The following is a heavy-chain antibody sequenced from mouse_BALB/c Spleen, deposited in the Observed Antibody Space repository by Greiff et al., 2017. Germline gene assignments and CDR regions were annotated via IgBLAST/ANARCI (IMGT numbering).Heavy chain of an antibody. Sequence: EVQLQESGPGLVKPSQSLSLTCTVTGYSITSDYAWSWIRQFPGNILEWMGYISYSGSTSYNPSLKSRISITRDTSKNQFFLQLNSVTTEDTATYYCALITTVVATDAMDYWGQGTSVTGSS. D-gene: IGHD1-1*01. CDR1: GYSITSDYA. J-gene: IGHJ4*01. CDR3: ALITTVVATDAMDY. CDR2: ISYSGST. V-gene: IGHV3-2*02.